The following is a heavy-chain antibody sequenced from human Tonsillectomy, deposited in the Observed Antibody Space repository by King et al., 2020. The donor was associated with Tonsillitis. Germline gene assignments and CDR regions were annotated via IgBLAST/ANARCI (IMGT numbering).Heavy chain of an antibody. D-gene: IGHD1-7*01. J-gene: IGHJ4*02. Sequence: VQLVESGGGLVQPGGSLRLSCAASGFTFSSYGMHCVRQAPGKGLVWVSRLNPDGSSTSYADSVKGRFTISRDNAKNTLYLQMNSLRAEDTAVFYCGRGNYYSFDYWGQGTLVTVSS. CDR2: LNPDGSST. CDR3: GRGNYYSFDY. V-gene: IGHV3-74*01. CDR1: GFTFSSYG.